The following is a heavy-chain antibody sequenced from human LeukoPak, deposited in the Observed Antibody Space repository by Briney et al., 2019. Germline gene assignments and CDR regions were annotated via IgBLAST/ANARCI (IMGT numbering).Heavy chain of an antibody. V-gene: IGHV4-4*02. D-gene: IGHD6-13*01. CDR2: IYHSGST. CDR3: ASAEPRGIIWYPS. Sequence: SGTLSLTCAVSGGSISSSNWWSWVRQPPGKGLEWIGEIYHSGSTNYNPSLKSRVTMSVDKSKNQFSLNLSSVTAADTAVYYCASAEPRGIIWYPSWGQGTLVTVSS. J-gene: IGHJ5*02. CDR1: GGSISSSNW.